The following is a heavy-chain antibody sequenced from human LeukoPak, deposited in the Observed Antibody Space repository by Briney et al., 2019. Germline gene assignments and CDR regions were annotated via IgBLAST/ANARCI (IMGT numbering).Heavy chain of an antibody. CDR1: GRTFTSYA. D-gene: IGHD3-22*01. CDR3: AGGDSSGYYYDY. CDR2: IIPIFGTA. Sequence: SVKLSCTASGRTFTSYAISWVRQAPGQGLEWMGGIIPIFGTANYAQKFQGRVTITTDESTSTAYMELSSLRSEDTAVYYCAGGDSSGYYYDYWGQGTLVSVSS. J-gene: IGHJ4*02. V-gene: IGHV1-69*05.